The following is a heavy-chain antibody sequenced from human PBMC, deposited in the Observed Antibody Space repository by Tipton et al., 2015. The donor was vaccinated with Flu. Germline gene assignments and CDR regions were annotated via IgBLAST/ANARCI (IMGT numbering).Heavy chain of an antibody. D-gene: IGHD3-22*01. CDR1: GHSISNGYY. Sequence: TLSLTCTVSGHSISNGYYWGWIRQSPGKGLEWIASFYHSGSTSFNPSLRSRVTVSVDTSKNQFSLKLNSVTAADTAVYYCARVGGDYRDTSGFIPWFDLWGQGTLVTVSS. J-gene: IGHJ5*02. CDR2: FYHSGST. CDR3: ARVGGDYRDTSGFIPWFDL. V-gene: IGHV4-38-2*02.